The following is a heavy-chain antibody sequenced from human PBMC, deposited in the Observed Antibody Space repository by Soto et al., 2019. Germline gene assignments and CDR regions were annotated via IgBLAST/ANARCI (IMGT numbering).Heavy chain of an antibody. J-gene: IGHJ4*02. CDR3: ARDYYGSGSYHNDFDY. CDR1: GYTFTSYG. V-gene: IGHV1-18*01. Sequence: GASVKVSCKASGYTFTSYGSSWVRQAPGQGLEWMGWISAYNGNTNYAQKLQGRVTMTTDTSTSTAYMELRSLRSDDTAVYYCARDYYGSGSYHNDFDYWGQGTLVTVSS. D-gene: IGHD3-10*01. CDR2: ISAYNGNT.